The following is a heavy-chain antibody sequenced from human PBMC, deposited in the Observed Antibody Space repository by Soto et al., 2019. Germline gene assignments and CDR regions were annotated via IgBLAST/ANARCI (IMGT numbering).Heavy chain of an antibody. J-gene: IGHJ4*02. CDR1: GFTFSSYA. CDR2: ISGSGGST. Sequence: EVQLLESGGGLVQPGGSLRLSCAASGFTFSSYAMSWVRQAPGKGLEWVSAISGSGGSTYYADSVKGRFTISRDNSKNTLYLQMNSLRAEDTAVYYCAKGSLRRITMIVVVPDFDYWGQGTLVTVSS. CDR3: AKGSLRRITMIVVVPDFDY. D-gene: IGHD3-22*01. V-gene: IGHV3-23*01.